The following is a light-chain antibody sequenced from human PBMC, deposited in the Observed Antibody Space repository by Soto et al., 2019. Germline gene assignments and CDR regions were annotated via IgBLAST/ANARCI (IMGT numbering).Light chain of an antibody. Sequence: QCVLNQARAGFRSPGQSVNFSRLCTTSVVCGYNYVSWYQQHPGKAPKLMIYDVSKRPSGVPDRFSGSKSGNTASLTISGLQAEDEADYYCCSYSGRSTYVFGTGTKVPVL. CDR2: DVS. V-gene: IGLV2-11*01. CDR1: TSVVCGYNY. CDR3: CSYSGRSTYV. J-gene: IGLJ1*01.